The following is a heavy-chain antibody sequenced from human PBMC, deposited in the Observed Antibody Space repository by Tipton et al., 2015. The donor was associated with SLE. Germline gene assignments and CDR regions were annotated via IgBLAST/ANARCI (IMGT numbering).Heavy chain of an antibody. D-gene: IGHD3-22*01. CDR2: IYYSGST. CDR3: ARESGPGGYYDSSGYRSAFDI. CDR1: GGSISSGGYY. J-gene: IGHJ3*02. V-gene: IGHV4-31*03. Sequence: LRLSCTVSGGSISSGGYYWSWIRQHPGKGLEWIGYIYYSGSTYYNPSLKSRVTISVDTSKNQFSLKLSSVTAADTAVYYCARESGPGGYYDSSGYRSAFDIWGQGTMVTVSS.